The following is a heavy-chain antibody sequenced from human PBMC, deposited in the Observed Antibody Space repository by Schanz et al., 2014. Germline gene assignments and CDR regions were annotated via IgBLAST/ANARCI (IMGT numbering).Heavy chain of an antibody. V-gene: IGHV3-23*04. Sequence: EVQLAESGGGLVQPGGSLRLCCVASGFTFSRYWMTWVRQAPGKGLEWVSCIRGSGGSTLYADSVQGRFTISRDDSKNMLYLQMNSLRAEDTAVYYCAKVWKDHRIAGRPGWSDGMDVWGQGTTVTVSS. J-gene: IGHJ6*02. CDR1: GFTFSRYW. CDR2: IRGSGGST. CDR3: AKVWKDHRIAGRPGWSDGMDV. D-gene: IGHD6-6*01.